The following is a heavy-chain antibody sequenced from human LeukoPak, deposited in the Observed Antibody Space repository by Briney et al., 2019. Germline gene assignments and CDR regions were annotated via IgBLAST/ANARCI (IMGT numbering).Heavy chain of an antibody. Sequence: GGSLRLSCAASGFTFSSYAMHWVRQAPGKGLEYVSAISSNGGSAYYANSVKGRFTISRDNSKNTLCLQMGSLRAEDMAVYYCARGASGGTIDYWGQGTLVTVSS. J-gene: IGHJ4*02. D-gene: IGHD1-1*01. CDR3: ARGASGGTIDY. CDR1: GFTFSSYA. V-gene: IGHV3-64*01. CDR2: ISSNGGSA.